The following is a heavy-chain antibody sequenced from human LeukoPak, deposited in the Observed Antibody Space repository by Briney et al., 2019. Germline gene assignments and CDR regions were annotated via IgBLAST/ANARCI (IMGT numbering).Heavy chain of an antibody. V-gene: IGHV3-9*01. CDR1: GFTFDDYA. CDR3: ARDLEAVAAYRGVDY. D-gene: IGHD6-19*01. CDR2: ISWNSGSI. Sequence: PGGSLRLSCAASGFTFDDYAMHWVRQAPGKGLEWVSGISWNSGSIGYADSVKGRFTISRDNVKNSLYLQMNSLRAEDTAVYYCARDLEAVAAYRGVDYWGQGTLVTVSS. J-gene: IGHJ4*02.